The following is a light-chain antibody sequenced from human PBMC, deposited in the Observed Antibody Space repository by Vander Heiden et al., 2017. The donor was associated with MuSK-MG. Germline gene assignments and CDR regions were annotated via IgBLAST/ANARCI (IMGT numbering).Light chain of an antibody. CDR2: GNS. CDR1: SSNIGAGYD. Sequence: QSVLTQPPSVAGAPGQWGNISGTGSSSNIGAGYDVHSYQQLPGTAPKLLIYGNSNRASGVPDRFSGSKSGSSAALAITGLQAEDEADYYCQSYDTSLSGYVFGGGTKLTVL. CDR3: QSYDTSLSGYV. J-gene: IGLJ2*01. V-gene: IGLV1-40*01.